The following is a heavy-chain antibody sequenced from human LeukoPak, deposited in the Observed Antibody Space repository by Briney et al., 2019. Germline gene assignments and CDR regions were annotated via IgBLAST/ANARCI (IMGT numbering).Heavy chain of an antibody. CDR2: INHSGST. V-gene: IGHV4-34*01. CDR1: GGSFSGYY. J-gene: IGHJ4*02. D-gene: IGHD3-10*01. Sequence: SETLSLTCAVYGGSFSGYYWSWIRQPPRKGLEWIGEINHSGSTNYNPSLKSRVTISVDTSKNQFSLKLSSVTAADTAVYYCARGKWSVTMVRGVISYFDYWGQGTLVTVSS. CDR3: ARGKWSVTMVRGVISYFDY.